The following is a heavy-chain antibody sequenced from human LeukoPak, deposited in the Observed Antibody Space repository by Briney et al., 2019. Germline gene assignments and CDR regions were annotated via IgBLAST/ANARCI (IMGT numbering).Heavy chain of an antibody. CDR3: AREGGDTPMVKFDS. Sequence: AASVKVSCKASGYTFTSYSIHWVRQAPGQGLEGMGIINPSGGTTTYTQKFQGRVTMTRDMSTSTVYMELSSLRSEDTGVYYCAREGGDTPMVKFDSWGQGTLVTVSS. CDR1: GYTFTSYS. V-gene: IGHV1-46*01. J-gene: IGHJ4*02. CDR2: INPSGGTT. D-gene: IGHD5-18*01.